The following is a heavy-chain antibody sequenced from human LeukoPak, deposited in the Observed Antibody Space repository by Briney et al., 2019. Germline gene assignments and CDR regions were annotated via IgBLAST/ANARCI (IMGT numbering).Heavy chain of an antibody. D-gene: IGHD6-19*01. CDR2: INHSGST. V-gene: IGHV4-34*01. J-gene: IGHJ6*02. CDR3: ARISSRGYYYYYGMDV. CDR1: GGPFSGYY. Sequence: SETLSLTCAVYGGPFSGYYWSWIRQPPGKGLEWIGEINHSGSTNYNPSLKSRVTISVGTSKNQFSLKLSSVTAADTAVYYCARISSRGYYYYYGMDVWGQGTTVTVSS.